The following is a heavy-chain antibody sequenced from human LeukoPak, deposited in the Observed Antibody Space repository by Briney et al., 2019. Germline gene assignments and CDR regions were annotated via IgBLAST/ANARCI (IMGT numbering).Heavy chain of an antibody. CDR3: VRDASRRFDY. CDR1: GFTFSSYS. J-gene: IGHJ4*02. CDR2: LYKDGSDK. V-gene: IGHV3-7*01. Sequence: GGSLRLSCAASGFTFSSYSMAWVRQAPGMGLEWVASLYKDGSDKNYVDSVKGRFTVSRDNAKSSLYLQMNSLTAEDTAVYYCVRDASRRFDYWGQGTLVTVSS. D-gene: IGHD2-2*01.